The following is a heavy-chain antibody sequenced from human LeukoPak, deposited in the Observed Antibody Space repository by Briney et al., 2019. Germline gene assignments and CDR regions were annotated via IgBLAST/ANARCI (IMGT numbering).Heavy chain of an antibody. J-gene: IGHJ4*02. V-gene: IGHV1-2*02. CDR2: INPNSGGT. D-gene: IGHD5-18*01. CDR1: GYTFTSYG. CDR3: ARTRYSYGLD. Sequence: ASVKVSCKASGYTFTSYGISWVRQAPGQGLEWMGWINPNSGGTTYAQIFQGRVTMTRDTSISTAYMELNNLRSDDTAVYYCARTRYSYGLDWGQGTLVTVSS.